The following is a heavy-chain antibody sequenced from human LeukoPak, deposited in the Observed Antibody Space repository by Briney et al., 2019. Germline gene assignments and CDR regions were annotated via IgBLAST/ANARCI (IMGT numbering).Heavy chain of an antibody. CDR3: AKESSASYYFDY. CDR2: IPYDGRNT. Sequence: GGSLRLSCAASGSTFSSNGMYWVRQAPGKGLDWVAFIPYDGRNTYYADSVKGRFTISRDTSKNTLYLQMLNLRAEDTAVYYCAKESSASYYFDYWGQGTLVTVSS. V-gene: IGHV3-30*02. D-gene: IGHD3-10*01. J-gene: IGHJ4*02. CDR1: GSTFSSNG.